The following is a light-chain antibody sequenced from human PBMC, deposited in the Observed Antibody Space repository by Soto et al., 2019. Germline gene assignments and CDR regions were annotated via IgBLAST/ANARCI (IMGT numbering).Light chain of an antibody. V-gene: IGKV1-5*01. CDR1: RNIERW. CDR3: QQFKSGTWT. J-gene: IGKJ1*01. CDR2: DVS. Sequence: DIQMTQSPSTLSASVVDRFTITFLASRNIERWLAWYQQKPGKAPKLLLYDVSSLESGVPSRFSGSGSATEFILTINGLQPDDFATYFCQQFKSGTWTFGQGTKVDIK.